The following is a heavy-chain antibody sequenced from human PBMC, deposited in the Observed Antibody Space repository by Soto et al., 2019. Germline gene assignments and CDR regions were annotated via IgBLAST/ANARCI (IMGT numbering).Heavy chain of an antibody. CDR2: IYSGGST. V-gene: IGHV3-66*01. J-gene: IGHJ1*01. CDR1: GFTVSSNY. Sequence: GGSLRLSCAASGFTVSSNYMSWVRQAPGKGLEWVSVIYSGGSTYYADSVKGRFTISRDNSKNTLYLQMNSLRAEDTAVYYCARDRPDYVWGSYRSVDFQHWGQDTLVTVSS. CDR3: ARDRPDYVWGSYRSVDFQH. D-gene: IGHD3-16*02.